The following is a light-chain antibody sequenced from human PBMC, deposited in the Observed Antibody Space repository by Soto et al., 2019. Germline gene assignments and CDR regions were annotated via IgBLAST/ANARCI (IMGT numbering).Light chain of an antibody. Sequence: QSALTQPASVSGSPGQSITISCTGTSSDVGSYNLVSWYQQHPGKAPKLMIYEGSKRPSGVSNRFSGSKSGNTASLTISGLQAEDGADYNCSSYAGSSTLVFGGGTKLTAL. CDR2: EGS. CDR3: SSYAGSSTLV. CDR1: SSDVGSYNL. V-gene: IGLV2-23*01. J-gene: IGLJ2*01.